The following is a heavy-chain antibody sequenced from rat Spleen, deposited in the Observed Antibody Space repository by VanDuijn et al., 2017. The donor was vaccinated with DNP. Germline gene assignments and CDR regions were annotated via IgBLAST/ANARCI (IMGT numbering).Heavy chain of an antibody. Sequence: EVQLVESGGGLVQPGRSLKLSCAASGFTFSDFNMAWVRQAPKKGLELVAYISYEGSRTYYGDSVKGRFTISRDKAKSTLYLQMNSLRSEDTATYYCARGNYPGINTFDYWGQGVMVTVSS. CDR1: GFTFSDFN. CDR3: ARGNYPGINTFDY. D-gene: IGHD1-4*01. V-gene: IGHV5-22*01. J-gene: IGHJ2*01. CDR2: ISYEGSRT.